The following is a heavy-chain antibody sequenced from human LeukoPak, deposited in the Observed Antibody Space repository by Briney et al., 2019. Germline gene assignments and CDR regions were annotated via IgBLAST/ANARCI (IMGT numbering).Heavy chain of an antibody. J-gene: IGHJ1*01. D-gene: IGHD6-19*01. CDR2: IKEDGSEK. V-gene: IGHV3-7*01. CDR3: AKDVAVAGGYFQH. Sequence: GGSLRLSCAASEFNFNKYWMSWVRQAPGKGLEWVANIKEDGSEKYSIDSVKGRFTISRDNSKNTLYLQMNSLRAEDTAVYYCAKDVAVAGGYFQHWGQGTLVTVSS. CDR1: EFNFNKYW.